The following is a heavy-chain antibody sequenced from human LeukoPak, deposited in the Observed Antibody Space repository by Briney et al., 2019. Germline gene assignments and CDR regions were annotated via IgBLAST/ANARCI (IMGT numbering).Heavy chain of an antibody. V-gene: IGHV3-23*01. J-gene: IGHJ4*02. CDR3: AKSDSIAVAGAYLDY. D-gene: IGHD6-19*01. CDR1: GFTFSSYA. Sequence: PGGSLRLSCAASGFTFSSYAMSWVRQAPGKRLEWVSAISGSGGSTYYADSVKGRFTISRDNSKNTLYLQMNSLRAEDTAVYYCAKSDSIAVAGAYLDYWGQGTLVTVSS. CDR2: ISGSGGST.